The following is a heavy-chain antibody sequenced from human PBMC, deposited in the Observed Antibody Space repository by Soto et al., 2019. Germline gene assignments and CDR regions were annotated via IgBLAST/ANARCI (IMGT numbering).Heavy chain of an antibody. CDR3: ARESEDLTSNFDY. V-gene: IGHV3-21*06. CDR2: ISSTTNYI. CDR1: GFTFTRYS. J-gene: IGHJ4*02. Sequence: PGGSLRLTCAASGFTFTRYSMNWVRQAPGKGLEWVSSISSTTNYIYYGDSMKGRFTISRDNAKDSLYLEMNSLRAEDTAVYYCARESEDLTSNFDYWGQGTLVTVSS.